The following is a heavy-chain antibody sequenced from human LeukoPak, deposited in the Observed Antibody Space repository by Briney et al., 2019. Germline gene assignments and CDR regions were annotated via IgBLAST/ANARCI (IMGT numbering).Heavy chain of an antibody. D-gene: IGHD4-17*01. J-gene: IGHJ4*02. V-gene: IGHV3-48*01. CDR2: ISSSSSTI. CDR3: ATNQLTVTSRN. Sequence: GGSLRLSCAASGFTFSSYSMNWVRQAPGKGLEWVSYISSSSSTIYYADSVKGRFTISRDNAKNSLYLQMNSLRAEDTAVYYCATNQLTVTSRNWGQGTLVTVSS. CDR1: GFTFSSYS.